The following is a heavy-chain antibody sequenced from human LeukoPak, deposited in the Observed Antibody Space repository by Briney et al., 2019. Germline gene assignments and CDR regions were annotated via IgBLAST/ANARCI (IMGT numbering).Heavy chain of an antibody. V-gene: IGHV1-18*01. CDR3: ARVGLIGGITMVRGVTRAADY. D-gene: IGHD3-10*01. J-gene: IGHJ4*02. Sequence: ASVKVSCKASGYTFTNYGIIWVRQAPGQGLEWMGWISAYNGNSDYAQNLQGRVTLTTDTSTSTAYMALRSLRSDDTAVYYCARVGLIGGITMVRGVTRAADYWGQGTLVTVSS. CDR1: GYTFTNYG. CDR2: ISAYNGNS.